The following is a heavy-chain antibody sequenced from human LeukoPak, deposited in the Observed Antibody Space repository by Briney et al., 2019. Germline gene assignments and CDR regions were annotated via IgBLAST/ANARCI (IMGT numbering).Heavy chain of an antibody. CDR2: INPNSGGT. Sequence: ASVKVSCKASGYTFTGYYMHCGRQAPGQGREWMGWINPNSGGTNYAQKFQGSVTMTRDTSISTAYIELSRLRSDDTAVHYCARDSVTTTSLDYWGQGTLVTVSS. V-gene: IGHV1-2*02. CDR3: ARDSVTTTSLDY. CDR1: GYTFTGYY. J-gene: IGHJ4*02. D-gene: IGHD4-17*01.